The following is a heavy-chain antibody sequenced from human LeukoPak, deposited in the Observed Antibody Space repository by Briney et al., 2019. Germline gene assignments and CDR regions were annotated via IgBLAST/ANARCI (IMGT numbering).Heavy chain of an antibody. V-gene: IGHV4-59*01. D-gene: IGHD4-17*01. CDR3: ARAGGDYQFDY. CDR2: IYNSGST. J-gene: IGHJ4*02. Sequence: SEALSLTCTVSGGSISSYYWRWIRQPPGKGLEWIGNIYNSGSTNYNPSLKSRVTMSVDTSKNQFSVKLRSVTAADTAVYYCARAGGDYQFDYWGQGTLVTVSS. CDR1: GGSISSYY.